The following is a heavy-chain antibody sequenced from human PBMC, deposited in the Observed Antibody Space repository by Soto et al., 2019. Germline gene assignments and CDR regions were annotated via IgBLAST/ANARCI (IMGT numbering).Heavy chain of an antibody. D-gene: IGHD2-8*01. CDR1: GGSISSSSYY. CDR3: ARHESEVSFWFDP. V-gene: IGHV4-39*01. CDR2: IYYSGST. Sequence: SETLSLTCTVSGGSISSSSYYWGWIRQPPGKGLEWIGSIYYSGSTYYNPSLKSRVTISVDTSKNQFSLKLSSVTAADTAVYYCARHESEVSFWFDPWGQGTLVTVSS. J-gene: IGHJ5*02.